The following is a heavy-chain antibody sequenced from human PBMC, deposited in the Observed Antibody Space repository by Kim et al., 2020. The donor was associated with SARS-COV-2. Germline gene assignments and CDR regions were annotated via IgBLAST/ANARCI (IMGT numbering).Heavy chain of an antibody. CDR1: GFTFSNYD. V-gene: IGHV3-21*01. Sequence: GGSLRLSCAVSGFTFSNYDMNWVRQAPGKGLEWVSFISSSSDYIYYADSVKGRFTISRDNAKNSLYLQMNSLRVGDTAVYYCARKAAYGDPLFWGQGTLVTVS. CDR2: ISSSSDYI. D-gene: IGHD4-17*01. CDR3: ARKAAYGDPLF. J-gene: IGHJ4*02.